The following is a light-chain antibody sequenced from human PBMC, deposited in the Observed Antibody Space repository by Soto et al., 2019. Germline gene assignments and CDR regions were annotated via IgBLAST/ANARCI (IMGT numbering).Light chain of an antibody. CDR3: CSYAGSGTLAGSGSLL. J-gene: IGLJ3*02. V-gene: IGLV2-23*01. CDR1: SSDVGAYNL. CDR2: GGS. Sequence: QSVLTQPASVSGSPGQSITISCTGTSSDVGAYNLVSWYQQHPGKAPKLLIYGGSKRPSGISNRFSGSKSGNTASLTISGLQAEDEADYYCCSYAGSGTLAGSGSLLFGGGTKLTVL.